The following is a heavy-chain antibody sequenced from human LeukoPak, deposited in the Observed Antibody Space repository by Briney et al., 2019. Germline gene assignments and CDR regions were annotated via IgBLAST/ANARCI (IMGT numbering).Heavy chain of an antibody. CDR3: VRARGYTYGSFDY. D-gene: IGHD5-18*01. CDR2: TRNKANNYTT. Sequence: GGSLRLSCAASGFTFSDHYMDWVRQAPGKGLEWVGRTRNKANNYTTQYAASVRGRFTISRDDSKNSLYLQMNSLQTEDTAVYYCVRARGYTYGSFDYWGQGTLVTVPS. J-gene: IGHJ4*02. V-gene: IGHV3-72*01. CDR1: GFTFSDHY.